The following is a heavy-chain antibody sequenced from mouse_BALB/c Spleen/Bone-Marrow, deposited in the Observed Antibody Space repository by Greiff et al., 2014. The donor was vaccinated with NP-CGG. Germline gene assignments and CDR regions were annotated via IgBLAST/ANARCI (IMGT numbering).Heavy chain of an antibody. V-gene: IGHV14-1*02. CDR2: IDPENGNT. D-gene: IGHD1-1*01. CDR1: GFNIKDYY. CDR3: ASYYGSSYDYFDY. Sequence: VQLQQSGAELVRPGALVKLSCKASGFNIKDYYMHWVKQRPEQGLEWIGWIDPENGNTIYDPKFQGKASITADTSSNTAYLQLSSLTSGDTAVYYCASYYGSSYDYFDYWGQGTTLTVSS. J-gene: IGHJ2*01.